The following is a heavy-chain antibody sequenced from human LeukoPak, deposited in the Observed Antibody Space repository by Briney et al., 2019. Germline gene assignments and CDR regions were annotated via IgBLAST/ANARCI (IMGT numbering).Heavy chain of an antibody. CDR2: MNPNSGNT. CDR1: GYTFTNYD. V-gene: IGHV1-8*01. Sequence: ASVKVSCKASGYTFTNYDINWVRQATGQGLEWMGWMNPNSGNTDYAQKFQGRVTMTEDTSTDTAYMELSSLRSEDTAVYYCAAGMYSSSWPFDYWGQGTLVTVSS. J-gene: IGHJ4*02. D-gene: IGHD6-13*01. CDR3: AAGMYSSSWPFDY.